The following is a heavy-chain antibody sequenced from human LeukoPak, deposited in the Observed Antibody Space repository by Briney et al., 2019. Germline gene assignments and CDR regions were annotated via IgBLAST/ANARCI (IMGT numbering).Heavy chain of an antibody. Sequence: GGSLRLSCAASGFTFSSYGMHWVRQAPGKGLEWVAFIRYDGSNKYYADSVKGRFTISRDNSKNTLYLQMNSLRAEDTALYYCARDSYCSGGSCYKPLDYWGQGTLVTVSS. CDR2: IRYDGSNK. D-gene: IGHD2-15*01. V-gene: IGHV3-30*02. J-gene: IGHJ4*02. CDR3: ARDSYCSGGSCYKPLDY. CDR1: GFTFSSYG.